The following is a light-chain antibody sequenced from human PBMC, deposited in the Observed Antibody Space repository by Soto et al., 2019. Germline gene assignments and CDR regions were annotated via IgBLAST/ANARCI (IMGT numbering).Light chain of an antibody. CDR2: EVY. Sequence: QSALTQPPSASGSPGQSVTISCTGSSSDIGADNFVSWYQQHPGKAPKVIISEVYKRPSGVPSRFSGSKSGNTAALSSSGRQADDEADYYCSDPAGSNNPVAFGGGTTLTVL. J-gene: IGLJ1*01. CDR1: SSDIGADNF. V-gene: IGLV2-8*01. CDR3: SDPAGSNNPVA.